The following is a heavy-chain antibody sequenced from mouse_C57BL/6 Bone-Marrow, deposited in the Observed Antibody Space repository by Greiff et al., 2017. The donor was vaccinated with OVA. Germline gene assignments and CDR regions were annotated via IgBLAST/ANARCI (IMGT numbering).Heavy chain of an antibody. CDR1: GFNIKNTY. Sequence: EVQLQQSVAELVRPGASVKLSCTASGFNIKNTYMHWVKQRPEQGLEWIGRIDPANGNTKYATKFQGKATITADTSSNTAYLQLSSLTSEDTAIYYCASLDGTYGDWFAYWGQGTLVTVSA. CDR2: IDPANGNT. J-gene: IGHJ3*01. V-gene: IGHV14-3*01. D-gene: IGHD1-1*02. CDR3: ASLDGTYGDWFAY.